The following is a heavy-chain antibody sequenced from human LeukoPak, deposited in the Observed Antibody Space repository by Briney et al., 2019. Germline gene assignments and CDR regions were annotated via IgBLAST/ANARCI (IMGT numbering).Heavy chain of an antibody. Sequence: GGSLRLSCAASGFTFSSYGMSWVRQAPGKGLEWVSAISGSGGSTYYADSVKGRFTISRDNSKNTLYLQMNSLRAEDTAVYYCARSDSSGYYPLFDYWGQGTLVTVSS. V-gene: IGHV3-23*01. D-gene: IGHD3-22*01. CDR3: ARSDSSGYYPLFDY. J-gene: IGHJ4*02. CDR1: GFTFSSYG. CDR2: ISGSGGST.